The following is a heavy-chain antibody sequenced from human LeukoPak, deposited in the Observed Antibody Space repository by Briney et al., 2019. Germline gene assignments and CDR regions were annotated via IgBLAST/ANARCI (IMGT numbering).Heavy chain of an antibody. CDR1: GGSFSGYY. D-gene: IGHD3-22*01. Sequence: SETLSLTCAVYGGSFSGYYWSWIRQPPGKGLEWIGEINHSGSTNYNPSLKSRVTISVDTSKNQFSLKLSSVTAADTAVYYCSSEHYCDSSGYYPRTTYFDYWGQGTLVTVSS. CDR3: SSEHYCDSSGYYPRTTYFDY. V-gene: IGHV4-34*01. J-gene: IGHJ4*02. CDR2: INHSGST.